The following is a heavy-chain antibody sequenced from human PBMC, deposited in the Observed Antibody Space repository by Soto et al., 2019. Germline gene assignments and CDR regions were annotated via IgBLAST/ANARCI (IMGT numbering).Heavy chain of an antibody. CDR3: AKIITAAGSAY. CDR1: GITFRSRA. J-gene: IGHJ4*02. CDR2: ITDSGGDT. V-gene: IGHV3-23*01. D-gene: IGHD6-13*01. Sequence: PGGSLRLSCVASGITFRSRAMSWVRQAPGEGLEWVSTITDSGGDTKYADSVRGRFTISRDNSRNTLYLQMSSLRAEDSAVYYCAKIITAAGSAYWGQGTLVTVSS.